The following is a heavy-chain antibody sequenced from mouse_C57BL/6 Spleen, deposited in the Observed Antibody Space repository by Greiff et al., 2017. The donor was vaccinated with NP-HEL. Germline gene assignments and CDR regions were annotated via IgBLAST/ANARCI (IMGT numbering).Heavy chain of an antibody. D-gene: IGHD3-3*01. Sequence: VQLKQSGPVLVKPGASVKMSCKASGYTFTDYYMNWVKQSHGKSLEWIGVINPYNGGTSYNQKFKGKATLTVDKSSSTAYMELNSLTSEDSAVYYCARGTGNYAMDYWGQGTSVTVSS. V-gene: IGHV1-19*01. CDR3: ARGTGNYAMDY. J-gene: IGHJ4*01. CDR2: INPYNGGT. CDR1: GYTFTDYY.